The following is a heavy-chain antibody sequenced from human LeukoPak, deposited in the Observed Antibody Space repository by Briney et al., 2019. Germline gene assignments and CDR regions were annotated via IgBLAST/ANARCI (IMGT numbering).Heavy chain of an antibody. J-gene: IGHJ4*02. CDR2: ISGSGGST. CDR1: GFTFSSYA. CDR3: AKDPFGTYSNYYFDY. Sequence: RPGGSLRLSCAASGFTFSSYAMSWVRQAPGKGLEWVSAISGSGGSTYYADSVKGRFTISRDNSKNTLYLQMNSLRAEDTAVYYCAKDPFGTYSNYYFDYWGQGTLVTVSS. V-gene: IGHV3-23*01. D-gene: IGHD4-11*01.